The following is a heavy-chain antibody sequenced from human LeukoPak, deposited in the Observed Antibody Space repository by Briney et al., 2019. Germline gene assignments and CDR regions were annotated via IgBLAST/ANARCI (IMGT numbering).Heavy chain of an antibody. J-gene: IGHJ4*02. V-gene: IGHV3-30*18. Sequence: PGGSLRLSCAASGFTFSSDGRHWVRQAPGKGLEWVAVISYDGSNKYYADSVKGRFTISRDNSKNTLYLQMNSLRAEDTAVYYCAKDGGWEPPQYYFDYWGQGTLVTVSS. CDR2: ISYDGSNK. D-gene: IGHD1-26*01. CDR1: GFTFSSDG. CDR3: AKDGGWEPPQYYFDY.